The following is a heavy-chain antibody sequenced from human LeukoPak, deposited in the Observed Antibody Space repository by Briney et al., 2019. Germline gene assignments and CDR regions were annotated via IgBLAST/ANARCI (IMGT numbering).Heavy chain of an antibody. CDR1: GYTLTSYY. CDR3: ARDSASSSGWFDY. Sequence: GASVKVSCKASGYTLTSYYMHWVRQAPGQGLEWMGRIIPIFGIANYAQKFQGRVTITADKSTSTAYMELSSLRSEDTAVYYCARDSASSSGWFDYWGQGTLVTVSS. V-gene: IGHV1-69*04. D-gene: IGHD6-19*01. CDR2: IIPIFGIA. J-gene: IGHJ4*02.